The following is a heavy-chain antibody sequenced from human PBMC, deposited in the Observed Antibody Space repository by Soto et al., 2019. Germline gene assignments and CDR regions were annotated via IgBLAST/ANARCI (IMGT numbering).Heavy chain of an antibody. V-gene: IGHV1-69*19. J-gene: IGHJ4*02. D-gene: IGHD3-10*02. CDR2: ISPMFGAA. CDR1: GGTFNTYA. CDR3: AREVHVHTPAFVY. Sequence: QVQLVQSGAEMKKPGSSVKVSCQSSGGTFNTYAMNWGRQAPGQGPEWMGDISPMFGAANYAPKFQGRVTITADESTGTSYMQLSSLTSEDTALYFCAREVHVHTPAFVYWGQGTLVTVSS.